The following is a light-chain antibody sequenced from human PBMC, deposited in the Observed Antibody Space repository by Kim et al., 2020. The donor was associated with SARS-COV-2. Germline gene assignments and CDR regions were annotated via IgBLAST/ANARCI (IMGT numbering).Light chain of an antibody. CDR2: QDN. V-gene: IGLV3-1*01. CDR3: QAWDSSTALLV. Sequence: SYELTQPPSVSVSPGQTASITCSGDKLGEKYACWYQQKPGQSPVLVIYQDNKRPSGIPERISGSNSGNTATLTISGTQAMDEADYYCQAWDSSTALLVFGGGTQLTVL. J-gene: IGLJ3*02. CDR1: KLGEKY.